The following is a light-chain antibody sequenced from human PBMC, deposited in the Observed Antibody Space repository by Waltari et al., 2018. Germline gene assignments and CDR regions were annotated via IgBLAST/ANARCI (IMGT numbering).Light chain of an antibody. J-gene: IGLJ2*01. V-gene: IGLV1-36*01. CDR1: RSNIGNNA. CDR3: AAWDDSLKGVL. CDR2: ADD. Sequence: QSVLTQTPSVSEAPRQRVTISCSGSRSNIGNNAVTWYQQVPGKAPKPLVFADDLVPSEVTDRVSGSKSGTSASLAISGLRSEDEGFYFCAAWDDSLKGVLFGGGTKLTV.